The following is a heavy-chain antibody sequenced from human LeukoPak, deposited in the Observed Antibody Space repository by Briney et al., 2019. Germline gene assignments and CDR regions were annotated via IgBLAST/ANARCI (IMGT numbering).Heavy chain of an antibody. V-gene: IGHV4-38-2*02. CDR2: IYHSGST. CDR3: AREAEVDIVVVTDAFDI. D-gene: IGHD2-21*02. J-gene: IGHJ3*02. Sequence: SETLSLTCTVSGYSISSGYYWGWIRQPPGKGLEWIGSIYHSGSTYYNPSLKSRVTISVDTSKNQFSLKLSSVTAADTAVYYCAREAEVDIVVVTDAFDIWGQGTMVTVSS. CDR1: GYSISSGYY.